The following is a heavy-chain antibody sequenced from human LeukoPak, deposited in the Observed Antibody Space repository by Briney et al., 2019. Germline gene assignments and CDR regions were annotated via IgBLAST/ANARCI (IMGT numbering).Heavy chain of an antibody. J-gene: IGHJ4*02. Sequence: GSGPTLVNPTQTLTLTCTFSGFSLSTSGMCVSWIRQPPGKAQEWLARIDWDDDKYYSTSLKTRLTISKDTSKNQVVLTMTNMDPVDTATYYCARMVTLSNGRYSSKTLDYWGQGALVTVSS. CDR2: IDWDDDK. V-gene: IGHV2-70*11. D-gene: IGHD5-18*01. CDR1: GFSLSTSGMC. CDR3: ARMVTLSNGRYSSKTLDY.